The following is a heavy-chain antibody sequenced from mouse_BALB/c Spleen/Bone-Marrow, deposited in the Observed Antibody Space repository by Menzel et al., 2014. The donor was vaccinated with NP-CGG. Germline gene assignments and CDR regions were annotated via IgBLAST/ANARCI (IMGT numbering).Heavy chain of an antibody. CDR1: GYAFTNYL. V-gene: IGHV1-54*03. D-gene: IGHD2-3*01. Sequence: QVQLKDSGAELVRPGTSVKVSCKASGYAFTNYLIEWVKQRPGQGLEWIGVINSGSGGPNYNEKFKGKATLTADKSSSTAYMQLSSLTSDDSAVYFCARRDDGYYYYAMDYWGQGTSVTVSS. CDR3: ARRDDGYYYYAMDY. J-gene: IGHJ4*01. CDR2: INSGSGGP.